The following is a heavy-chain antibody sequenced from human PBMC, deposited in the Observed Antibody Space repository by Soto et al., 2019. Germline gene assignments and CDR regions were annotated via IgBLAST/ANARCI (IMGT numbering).Heavy chain of an antibody. CDR2: IYFSGST. Sequence: PSETLSLTCSVSGGSISSRESYWGWIRQPPGKGLEWIGTIYFSGSTYYNPSLKSRVTMSVDTSKNQFSLKLSSVTAADTAVYYCARQWGSGAAGTCYTWGQRTPVTVSS. CDR3: ARQWGSGAAGTCYT. J-gene: IGHJ5*02. V-gene: IGHV4-39*01. D-gene: IGHD1-1*01. CDR1: GGSISSRESY.